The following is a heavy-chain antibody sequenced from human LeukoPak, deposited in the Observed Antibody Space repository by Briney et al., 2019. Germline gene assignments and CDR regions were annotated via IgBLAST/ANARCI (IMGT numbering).Heavy chain of an antibody. V-gene: IGHV3-23*01. Sequence: GGSLRLSCAASGFTFTNYAISWVRQAPGKGLEWVSAISNSGRTYNANSVKGRFTISRDNSKTTLHLQMNSLSAEDTAVYYCAKESPYAVGGTGRIYYFDYWAQGALVTVSS. CDR3: AKESPYAVGGTGRIYYFDY. J-gene: IGHJ4*02. CDR1: GFTFTNYA. CDR2: ISNSGRT. D-gene: IGHD1-26*01.